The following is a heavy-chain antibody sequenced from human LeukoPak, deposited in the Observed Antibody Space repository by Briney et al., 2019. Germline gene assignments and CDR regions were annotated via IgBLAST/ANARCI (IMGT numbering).Heavy chain of an antibody. CDR1: GGTFSSYA. Sequence: ASVKVSCKASGGTFSSYAISWVRQAPGQGLEWMGRIIPILGIANYAQKFQGRVTITADKSTSTAYMELSSLRSEDTAVYYCASPEKYCSGGSCYPRVVDYYYGMDVWGQGTTVTVSS. J-gene: IGHJ6*02. V-gene: IGHV1-69*04. CDR2: IIPILGIA. CDR3: ASPEKYCSGGSCYPRVVDYYYGMDV. D-gene: IGHD2-15*01.